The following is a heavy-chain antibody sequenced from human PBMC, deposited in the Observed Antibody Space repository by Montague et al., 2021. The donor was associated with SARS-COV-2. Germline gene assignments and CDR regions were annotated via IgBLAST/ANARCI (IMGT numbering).Heavy chain of an antibody. CDR2: VYSSKTT. CDR3: ATLTQSNGHF. CDR1: GDPINSYY. J-gene: IGHJ4*02. V-gene: IGHV4-4*08. Sequence: SETLSLTCAVSGDPINSYYWAWIRQPPGTRLEWLGYVYSSKTTNYKPALNSRIAIAVDTSTNQFSRRLDSVTAADTAIYYRATLTQSNGHFWGQGALVTVS. D-gene: IGHD4/OR15-4a*01.